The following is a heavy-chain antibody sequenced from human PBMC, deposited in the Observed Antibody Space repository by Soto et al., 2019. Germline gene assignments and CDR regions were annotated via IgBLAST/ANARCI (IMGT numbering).Heavy chain of an antibody. CDR2: ISGYNGNT. CDR1: GYTFTSYG. CDR3: ARDLGGQIVDY. V-gene: IGHV1-18*01. D-gene: IGHD1-26*01. Sequence: QVQLVQSGAEVKKPGASVKVSCKASGYTFTSYGISWVRQAPGQGLEWMGWISGYNGNTKYALKLQGRVTMTTDTSTSTVYMELRSLRSDDTAVYYCARDLGGQIVDYWGQGTLVTVSS. J-gene: IGHJ4*02.